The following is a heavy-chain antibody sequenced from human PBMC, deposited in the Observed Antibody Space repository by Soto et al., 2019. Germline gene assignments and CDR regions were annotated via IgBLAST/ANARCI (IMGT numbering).Heavy chain of an antibody. V-gene: IGHV5-51*01. CDR1: GYSFTSYW. D-gene: IGHD3-22*01. CDR3: AIRSYYYDSSGYYYDGAFDI. CDR2: IYPGDSDT. Sequence: GESLKISCKGSGYSFTSYWIGWVRQMPGKGLEWMGIIYPGDSDTRYSPSFQGQVTISADKSISTAYLQWSSLKASDTAMYYCAIRSYYYDSSGYYYDGAFDIWGQGTMVTVSS. J-gene: IGHJ3*02.